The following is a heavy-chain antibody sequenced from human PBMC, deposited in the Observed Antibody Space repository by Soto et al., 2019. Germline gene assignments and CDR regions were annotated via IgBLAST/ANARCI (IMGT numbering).Heavy chain of an antibody. CDR3: ARLRIAARPSHYYYYMDV. CDR2: IYYSGST. D-gene: IGHD6-6*01. V-gene: IGHV4-59*01. CDR1: GGSISSYY. J-gene: IGHJ6*03. Sequence: SETLSLTCTVSGGSISSYYWSWIRQPPGKGLEWIGYIYYSGSTNYNPSLKSRVTISVDTSKNQFSLKLSSVTAADTAVYYCARLRIAARPSHYYYYMDVWGKGTTVTAP.